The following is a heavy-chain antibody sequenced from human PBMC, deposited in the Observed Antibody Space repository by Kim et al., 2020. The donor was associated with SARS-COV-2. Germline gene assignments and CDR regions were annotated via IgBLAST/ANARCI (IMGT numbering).Heavy chain of an antibody. Sequence: SLKSLVTISVDTSKNQFSLKLSSVTAADTAVYYCARSRGSYSEGDNWFDPWGQGTLVTVSS. D-gene: IGHD1-26*01. J-gene: IGHJ5*02. V-gene: IGHV4-31*01. CDR3: ARSRGSYSEGDNWFDP.